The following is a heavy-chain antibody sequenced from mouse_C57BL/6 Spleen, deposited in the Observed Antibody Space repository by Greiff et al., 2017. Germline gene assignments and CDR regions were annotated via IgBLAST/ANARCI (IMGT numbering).Heavy chain of an antibody. CDR1: GYTFTDYA. CDR3: ARSSPIYYYGSRDYAMDY. CDR2: ISTYYGDA. V-gene: IGHV1-67*01. D-gene: IGHD1-1*01. Sequence: QVQLQQSGPELVRPGVSVKISCKGSGYTFTDYAMHWVKQSHAKSLEWIGVISTYYGDASYNQKFKDKATMTVDKSSSTAYMELARLTSEDSAVYYCARSSPIYYYGSRDYAMDYWGQGTSVTVSS. J-gene: IGHJ4*01.